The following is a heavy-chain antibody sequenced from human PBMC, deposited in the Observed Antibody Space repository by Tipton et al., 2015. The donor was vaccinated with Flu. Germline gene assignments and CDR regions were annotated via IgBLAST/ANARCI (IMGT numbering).Heavy chain of an antibody. D-gene: IGHD3-10*01. CDR1: GDSVSSNSAA. CDR2: TYYRSKWYH. CDR3: ARGGYYFGSGSYTGFDY. J-gene: IGHJ4*02. V-gene: IGHV6-1*01. Sequence: GLVKPSQTLSLTCAISGDSVSSNSAAWNWIRQSPSRGLEWLGRTYYRSKWYHDYAVSVKSRITINPDTSKNQLSLQLNSVTPEDTAVYYCARGGYYFGSGSYTGFDYWGQGTLVTVSS.